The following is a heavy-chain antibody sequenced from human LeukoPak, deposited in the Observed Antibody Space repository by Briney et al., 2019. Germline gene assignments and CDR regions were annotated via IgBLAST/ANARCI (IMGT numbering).Heavy chain of an antibody. D-gene: IGHD3-22*01. CDR1: GGTFSSYA. CDR3: HTYYYDSSGSNYFDY. Sequence: SVKASCKASGGTFSSYAISWVRQAPGQGLEWMGGIIPIFGTANYAQKFQGRVTITTDESTSTAYMELSSLRSEDTAVYYCHTYYYDSSGSNYFDYWGQGTLVTVSS. J-gene: IGHJ4*02. V-gene: IGHV1-69*05. CDR2: IIPIFGTA.